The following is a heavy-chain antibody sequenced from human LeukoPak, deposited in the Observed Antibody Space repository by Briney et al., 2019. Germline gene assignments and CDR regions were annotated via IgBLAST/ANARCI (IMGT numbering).Heavy chain of an antibody. Sequence: GGSLRLSCAASGFTFSSYAMSWVRQAPGKGLEWVSAISGSGGSTYYADSVKSRFTISRDNSKNTLYLQMNSLRAEDTAVYYCAREFSGTDAFDIWGQGTMVTVSS. CDR1: GFTFSSYA. J-gene: IGHJ3*02. CDR2: ISGSGGST. V-gene: IGHV3-23*01. CDR3: AREFSGTDAFDI.